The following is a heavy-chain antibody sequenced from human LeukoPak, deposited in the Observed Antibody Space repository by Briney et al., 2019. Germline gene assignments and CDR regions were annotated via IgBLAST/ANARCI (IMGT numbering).Heavy chain of an antibody. Sequence: GGSLRLSCAASGFTFSSYWMHWVRQAPGKGLVWVSRINTDGSSTSYADSVKGRFTISRDNAKNTLYLQMNSLRAEDTAVYYCARGKLWFGELLSHWGQGTLVTVSS. D-gene: IGHD3-10*01. J-gene: IGHJ4*02. V-gene: IGHV3-74*01. CDR1: GFTFSSYW. CDR2: INTDGSST. CDR3: ARGKLWFGELLSH.